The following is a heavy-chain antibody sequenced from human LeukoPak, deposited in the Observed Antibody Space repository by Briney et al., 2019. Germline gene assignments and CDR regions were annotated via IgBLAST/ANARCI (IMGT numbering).Heavy chain of an antibody. J-gene: IGHJ4*02. V-gene: IGHV1-46*01. CDR1: GYTFTSYY. Sequence: ASVKVSCKASGYTFTSYYMHWVRQAPGQGLEWMGIINPSGGSTSYAQKFQGRVTMTRDMSTSIVYMELSSLRSEDTAVYYCARSGPRSGDPRKDTAMFDYWGQGTLVTVSS. D-gene: IGHD5-18*01. CDR3: ARSGPRSGDPRKDTAMFDY. CDR2: INPSGGST.